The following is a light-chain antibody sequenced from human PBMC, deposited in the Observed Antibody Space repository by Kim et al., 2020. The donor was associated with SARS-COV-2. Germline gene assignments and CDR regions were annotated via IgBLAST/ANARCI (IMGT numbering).Light chain of an antibody. V-gene: IGLV6-57*04. CDR2: EDN. J-gene: IGLJ3*02. CDR1: SDSIASNY. Sequence: NFMLTQPHSVSESPGKTVTISCTRSSDSIASNYVQWYQQRPGSAPTTAIYEDNQRPSGVPDRFSGSIDSSSNSASLTISGLKTEDEADYYCQSYDSSNHKVFGGGTQLTVL. CDR3: QSYDSSNHKV.